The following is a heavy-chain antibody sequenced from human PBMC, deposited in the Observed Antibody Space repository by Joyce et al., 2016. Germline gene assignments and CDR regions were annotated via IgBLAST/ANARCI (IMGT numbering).Heavy chain of an antibody. V-gene: IGHV4-30-4*01. Sequence: QVQLEESGPGLLKPSQTLSIPCTVSGGAISNSDYHWRWIRQPPGKGLEWIGFIYSGSYYDNSSLRSRATISVNTSKNQLSLNLNSVTAADTAVYYCARAHPYYFYIDIWGKGTTVTVSS. CDR1: GGAISNSDYH. CDR3: ARAHPYYFYIDI. CDR2: IYSGSY. J-gene: IGHJ6*03.